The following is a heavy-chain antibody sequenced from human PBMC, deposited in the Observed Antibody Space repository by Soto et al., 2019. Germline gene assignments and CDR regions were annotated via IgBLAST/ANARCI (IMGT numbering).Heavy chain of an antibody. CDR3: ARTTAVPNSLRSRYFFDY. CDR1: GGSVSDKTYY. J-gene: IGHJ4*02. D-gene: IGHD4-17*01. Sequence: SETLSLTCSVSGGSVSDKTYYWSWIRQPPGKRLEWIGYVYYSGTTNYNPSLKSRVTISVDLSKNQFSLRLSSVTIADTALYYCARTTAVPNSLRSRYFFDYWGQGTLVTVSS. CDR2: VYYSGTT. V-gene: IGHV4-61*01.